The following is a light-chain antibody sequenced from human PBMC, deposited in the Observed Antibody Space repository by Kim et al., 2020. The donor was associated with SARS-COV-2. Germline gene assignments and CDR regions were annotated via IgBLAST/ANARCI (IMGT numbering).Light chain of an antibody. CDR2: DAS. J-gene: IGKJ1*01. CDR1: QSVGSD. V-gene: IGKV3-15*01. Sequence: VSPGESGTLHCRASQSVGSDLAWYQQRPGQAPRLIIYDASTRAIGVPTRFSGGGSGTEFSLTINSLQSEDFATYFCQQYNNRPETFGQGTKVEIK. CDR3: QQYNNRPET.